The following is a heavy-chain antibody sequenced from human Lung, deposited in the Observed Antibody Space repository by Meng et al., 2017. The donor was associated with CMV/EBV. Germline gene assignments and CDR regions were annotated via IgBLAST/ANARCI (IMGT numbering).Heavy chain of an antibody. V-gene: IGHV1-69*10. J-gene: IGHJ4*02. CDR3: ASVYSSSSLFDY. CDR2: IIPILGIA. D-gene: IGHD6-6*01. CDR1: GGTFSSYA. Sequence: CKASGGTFSSYAISWVRQAPGQGLEWMGGIIPILGIANYAQKFQGRVTITADKSTSTAYMELSSLRSEDTAVYYCASVYSSSSLFDYWGQGTLVTVS.